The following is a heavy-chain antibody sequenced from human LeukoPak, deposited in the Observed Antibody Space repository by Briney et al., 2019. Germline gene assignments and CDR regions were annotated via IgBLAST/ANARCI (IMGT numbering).Heavy chain of an antibody. Sequence: AGGSLRLSCAASRFTFNDYGMSWVRQAPGKGLEWVPGINWNGGSTAYADSVRGRFTISRDNAKNSLYLQMNSLRAEDTAFYYCARNFGGGDRSGPFYWGQGTLVTVSS. CDR1: RFTFNDYG. CDR3: ARNFGGGDRSGPFY. D-gene: IGHD3-22*01. V-gene: IGHV3-20*04. J-gene: IGHJ4*02. CDR2: INWNGGST.